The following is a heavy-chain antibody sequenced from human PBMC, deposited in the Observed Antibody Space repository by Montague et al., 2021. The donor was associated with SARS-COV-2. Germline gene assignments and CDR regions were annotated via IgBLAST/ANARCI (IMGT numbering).Heavy chain of an antibody. J-gene: IGHJ4*02. CDR3: ARSSYGSGMGFDY. D-gene: IGHD3-10*01. CDR1: GFSRSTSGMC. Sequence: PALVKPTQTLTLTCTFSGFSRSTSGMCVSWIRQPPGKALEWLARSDWDDDKYYSTSLKTRLTISKDTSKNQVVLTMTNMDPVDTATYYCARSSYGSGMGFDYWGQGTLVTVSS. V-gene: IGHV2-70*11. CDR2: SDWDDDK.